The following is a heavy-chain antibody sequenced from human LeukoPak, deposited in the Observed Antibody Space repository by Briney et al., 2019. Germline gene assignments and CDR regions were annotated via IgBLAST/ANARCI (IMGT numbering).Heavy chain of an antibody. Sequence: PSETLSLTCAVSGYSISSGYYCGWIRQPPGKGLEWIGSIYHSGSTYYNPSLKSRVTISVDTSKNQFSLKLSSVTAADTAVYYCATFDSNVLDYWGQGTLVTVSS. V-gene: IGHV4-38-2*01. CDR3: ATFDSNVLDY. J-gene: IGHJ4*02. CDR2: IYHSGST. D-gene: IGHD2-8*01. CDR1: GYSISSGYY.